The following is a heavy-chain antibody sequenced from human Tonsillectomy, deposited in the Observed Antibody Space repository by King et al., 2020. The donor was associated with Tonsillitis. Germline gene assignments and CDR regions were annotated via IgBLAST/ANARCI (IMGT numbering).Heavy chain of an antibody. CDR2: INPSGVST. J-gene: IGHJ4*02. V-gene: IGHV1-46*03. Sequence: HVQLVESGAEVKKPGASVKVSCKASGYTFTSYYMHWVRQAPGQGLEWMGIINPSGVSTSYAQKFQGRVTMTRDTATSPVYMERSSLRSEDTAVYYCARTLHYYGSGSYPDYWGQGTLVTVSS. D-gene: IGHD3-10*01. CDR3: ARTLHYYGSGSYPDY. CDR1: GYTFTSYY.